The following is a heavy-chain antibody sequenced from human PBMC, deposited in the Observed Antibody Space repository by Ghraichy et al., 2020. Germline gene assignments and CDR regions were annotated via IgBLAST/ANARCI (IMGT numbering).Heavy chain of an antibody. D-gene: IGHD4-23*01. Sequence: GESLNISCVGSGFTFSSYSMNWVRQSPGKGLEWLSYITSSGRTISYAASVKGRFTISRDNAQNSLYLQMKSLRDEDTAVYYCARGSTVVRFYYYAGMDVWGQGTTVTVSS. V-gene: IGHV3-48*02. CDR2: ITSSGRTI. CDR3: ARGSTVVRFYYYAGMDV. J-gene: IGHJ6*02. CDR1: GFTFSSYS.